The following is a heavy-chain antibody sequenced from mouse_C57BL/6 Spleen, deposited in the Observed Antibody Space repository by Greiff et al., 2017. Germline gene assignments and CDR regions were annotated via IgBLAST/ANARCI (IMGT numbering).Heavy chain of an antibody. Sequence: QVQLQQSGAELVKPGASVKISCKASGYAFSSYWMNWVKQRPGKGLEGIGQIYPGDGDTNYNGKFKGKATLTADKSSSTAYMQLSSLTSEDSAVYFCARDTTVPEYFDVWGTGTTVTVSS. CDR2: IYPGDGDT. V-gene: IGHV1-80*01. D-gene: IGHD1-1*01. J-gene: IGHJ1*03. CDR3: ARDTTVPEYFDV. CDR1: GYAFSSYW.